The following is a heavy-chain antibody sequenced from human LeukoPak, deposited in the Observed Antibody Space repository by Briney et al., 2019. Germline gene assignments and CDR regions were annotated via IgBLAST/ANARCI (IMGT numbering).Heavy chain of an antibody. Sequence: PGGSLRLSCVASGFTVSSNYMTWVRQAPGKGLEWVSIIYSGGRTYYADSVKGRFTISRDNSKNTLYLQMNSLRGEDTAVYYCARVGRGSGSLYYYYYYMDVRGKGTTVTISS. D-gene: IGHD3-10*01. CDR2: IYSGGRT. CDR3: ARVGRGSGSLYYYYYYMDV. J-gene: IGHJ6*03. CDR1: GFTVSSNY. V-gene: IGHV3-66*01.